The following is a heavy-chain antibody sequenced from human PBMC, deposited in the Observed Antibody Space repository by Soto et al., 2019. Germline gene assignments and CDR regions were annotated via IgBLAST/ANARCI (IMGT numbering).Heavy chain of an antibody. CDR2: IYHSGST. CDR1: GGYISSSNW. D-gene: IGHD3-10*01. J-gene: IGHJ4*02. CDR3: ARVGVRGVIRGLDY. V-gene: IGHV4-4*02. Sequence: QVQLQESGPGLVKPSGTLSLTCAVSGGYISSSNWWSWVRQPPGKGLEWIGEIYHSGSTNYNPSLKRRITISVDKSKNQVSLKLSSVTAADPAVYYCARVGVRGVIRGLDYWGQGILVTVSS.